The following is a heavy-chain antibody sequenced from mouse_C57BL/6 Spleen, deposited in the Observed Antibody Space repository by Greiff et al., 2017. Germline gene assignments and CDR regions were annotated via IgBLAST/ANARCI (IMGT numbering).Heavy chain of an antibody. CDR3: ARGDGGYAMGY. V-gene: IGHV1-69*01. Sequence: QVQLQQPGAELVMPGASVKLSCKASGYTFTSYWMHWVKQRPGQGLEWIGEIDPSDSYTNYNQKFKGKSTLTVDKSSSTAYMQLSRLTYEASAVYYCARGDGGYAMGYWGQGASVTVSS. J-gene: IGHJ4*01. CDR2: IDPSDSYT. D-gene: IGHD2-3*01. CDR1: GYTFTSYW.